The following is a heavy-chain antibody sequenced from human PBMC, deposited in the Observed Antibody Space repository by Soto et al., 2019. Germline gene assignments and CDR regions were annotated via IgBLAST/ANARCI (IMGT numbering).Heavy chain of an antibody. D-gene: IGHD3-22*01. CDR3: ARETGWDDSSGYYYPFDY. V-gene: IGHV4-4*07. J-gene: IGHJ4*02. CDR1: GGSISSYY. CDR2: IYTSGST. Sequence: SETLSLTCTVSGGSISSYYWSWIRQPAGKGLEWIGRIYTSGSTNYNPSLKSRVTMSVDTSKNQFSLKLSSVTAADTAVYYCARETGWDDSSGYYYPFDYWGQGTLVTVSS.